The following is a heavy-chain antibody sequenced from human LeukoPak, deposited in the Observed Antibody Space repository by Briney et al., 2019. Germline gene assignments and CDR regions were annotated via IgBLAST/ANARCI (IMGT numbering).Heavy chain of an antibody. V-gene: IGHV1-46*01. CDR3: ARCSGGSCYSDNWFDP. J-gene: IGHJ5*02. D-gene: IGHD2-15*01. Sequence: ASVTVSCKASGYTFTSYYMHWVRQAPGQGLEWMGIINPSGGSTSYAQKFQGRVTMTRDTSTSTVYMELSSLRSEDTAVYYCARCSGGSCYSDNWFDPWGQGTLVTVSS. CDR1: GYTFTSYY. CDR2: INPSGGST.